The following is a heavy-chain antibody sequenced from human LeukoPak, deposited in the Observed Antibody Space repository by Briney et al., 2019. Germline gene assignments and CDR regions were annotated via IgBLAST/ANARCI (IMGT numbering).Heavy chain of an antibody. D-gene: IGHD3-10*01. Sequence: GGSLRLSCAASGFTFSNYAMHWVRQAPGKGLEWVAVISYDGSNNYYADSVKGRFTISRGNTKNSLYLQMDSLRAEDTAVYYCARKGNAFDFWGQGTMVTVSS. CDR1: GFTFSNYA. CDR2: ISYDGSNN. V-gene: IGHV3-30*04. CDR3: ARKGNAFDF. J-gene: IGHJ3*01.